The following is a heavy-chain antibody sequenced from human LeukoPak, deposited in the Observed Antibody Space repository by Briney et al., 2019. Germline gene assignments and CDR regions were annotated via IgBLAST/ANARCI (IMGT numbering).Heavy chain of an antibody. Sequence: SVKVSCKASGGTFSSYAISWVRQAPGQGLEWMGGIIPIFGTANYAQKFQGRVTITADVSTSTAYMELSSLRSEDTAVYYCARDIVVVAATHSNWFDPWGQGTLVTVSS. D-gene: IGHD2-15*01. J-gene: IGHJ5*02. CDR2: IIPIFGTA. V-gene: IGHV1-69*13. CDR1: GGTFSSYA. CDR3: ARDIVVVAATHSNWFDP.